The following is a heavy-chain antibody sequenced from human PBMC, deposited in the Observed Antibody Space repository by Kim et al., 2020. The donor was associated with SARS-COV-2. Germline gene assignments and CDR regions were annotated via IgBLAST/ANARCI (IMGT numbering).Heavy chain of an antibody. D-gene: IGHD2-2*01. J-gene: IGHJ5*02. CDR1: GYTFTGYY. CDR2: INPNSGGT. V-gene: IGHV1-2*02. CDR3: ARDRCSSTSCPKGGFDP. Sequence: ASVKVSCKASGYTFTGYYMHWVRQAPGQGLEWMGWINPNSGGTNYAQKFQGRVTMTRDTSISTAYMELSRLRSDDTAVYYCARDRCSSTSCPKGGFDPWGQGTLVTVSS.